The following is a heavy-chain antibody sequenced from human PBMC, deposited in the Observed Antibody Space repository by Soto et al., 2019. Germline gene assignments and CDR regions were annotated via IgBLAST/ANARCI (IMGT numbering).Heavy chain of an antibody. J-gene: IGHJ4*02. D-gene: IGHD6-19*01. CDR2: IYYSGSA. V-gene: IGHV4-31*03. Sequence: PSETLSLTCSVSGGSIGRGSFYWGWIRQHPGKGPEWIGYIYYSGSAYYKPSLKSRVAISIDTSENQFSLKLTSVTVADTAVYDCARAPDQWYFESWGQGTLVTVSS. CDR1: GGSIGRGSFY. CDR3: ARAPDQWYFES.